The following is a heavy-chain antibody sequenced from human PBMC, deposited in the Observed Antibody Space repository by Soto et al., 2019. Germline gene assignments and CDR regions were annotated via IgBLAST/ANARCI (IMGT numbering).Heavy chain of an antibody. CDR3: AREKEYYDILTGYPLGY. D-gene: IGHD3-9*01. V-gene: IGHV3-30-3*01. CDR1: GFTFSSYA. Sequence: PGGSLRLSCAASGFTFSSYAMHWVRQAPGKGLEWVAVISYDGSNKYYADSVKGRFTISRDNSKNTLYLQMNSLRAEDTAVYYCAREKEYYDILTGYPLGYWGRGTLVTVSS. J-gene: IGHJ4*02. CDR2: ISYDGSNK.